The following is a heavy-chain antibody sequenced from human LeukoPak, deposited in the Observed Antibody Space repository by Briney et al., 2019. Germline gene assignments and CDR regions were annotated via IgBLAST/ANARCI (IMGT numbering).Heavy chain of an antibody. D-gene: IGHD1-26*01. Sequence: PGGSLRLSCAASGFTFSSYAMSWVRQAPGKGLEWVSAISGSGGSTYYADSVKGRLTISSDNSKNTLYLQMNSLRIEDTAVYYCAILGWYSYSSFDSWGQGTLVTVSS. CDR1: GFTFSSYA. J-gene: IGHJ4*02. CDR2: ISGSGGST. CDR3: AILGWYSYSSFDS. V-gene: IGHV3-23*01.